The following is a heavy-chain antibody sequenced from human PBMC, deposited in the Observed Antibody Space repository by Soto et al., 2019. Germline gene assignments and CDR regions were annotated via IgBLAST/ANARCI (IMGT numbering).Heavy chain of an antibody. D-gene: IGHD2-15*01. Sequence: GGSLRLSCAASGFTFSSYAMSWVRQAPGKGLEWVSAISGSGGSTYYADSVKGRFTISRDNSKNTLYLQMNSLRAEDTAVYYCAKLPRPTDIVARLDFDYWGQGTLVTVSS. CDR1: GFTFSSYA. J-gene: IGHJ4*02. V-gene: IGHV3-23*01. CDR2: ISGSGGST. CDR3: AKLPRPTDIVARLDFDY.